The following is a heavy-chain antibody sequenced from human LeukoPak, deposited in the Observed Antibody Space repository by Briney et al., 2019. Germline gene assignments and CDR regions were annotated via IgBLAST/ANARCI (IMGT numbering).Heavy chain of an antibody. CDR1: GYAFTSYY. D-gene: IGHD3-10*01. CDR2: INPSGGST. CDR3: ALSESNYYGSGTYYLDY. J-gene: IGHJ4*02. V-gene: IGHV1-46*01. Sequence: ASVKVSCKASGYAFTSYYMHWVRQPPGQGLEWMGVINPSGGSTSYAQKFQGRVTMTRDTSTSTVYMELSSLRSEDTAVYYCALSESNYYGSGTYYLDYWGQGTLVTVSS.